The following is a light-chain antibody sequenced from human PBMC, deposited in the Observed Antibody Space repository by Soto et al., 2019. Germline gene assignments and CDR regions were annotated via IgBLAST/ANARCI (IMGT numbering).Light chain of an antibody. CDR3: QQCIIRPWT. J-gene: IGKJ1*01. CDR2: DAA. CDR1: QGSSSN. Sequence: IVMTQSSKTLSVSPGERSTLSGGTKQGSSSNLAWYQQKPGQAPRLLIYDAAKRAAGIPARFSGSGSGPDFALTISSLEPEDFAGYFCQQCIIRPWTVGQVTKVDIK. V-gene: IGKV3D-11*01.